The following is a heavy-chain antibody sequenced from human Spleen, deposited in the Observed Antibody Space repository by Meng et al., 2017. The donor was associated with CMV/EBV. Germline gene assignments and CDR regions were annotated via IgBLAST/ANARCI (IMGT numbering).Heavy chain of an antibody. CDR2: INSDGCGR. CDR3: ARDRYYAMDV. V-gene: IGHV3-74*01. CDR1: GFTFSSSW. J-gene: IGHJ6*02. Sequence: GESLKISCAASGFTFSSSWMHWVRQAPGKGLVWVSHINSDGCGRSYADSVKGRFTISRDNAKNTLYLQMNSLRAEDTAVYYCARDRYYAMDVWGQGTTVTVSS.